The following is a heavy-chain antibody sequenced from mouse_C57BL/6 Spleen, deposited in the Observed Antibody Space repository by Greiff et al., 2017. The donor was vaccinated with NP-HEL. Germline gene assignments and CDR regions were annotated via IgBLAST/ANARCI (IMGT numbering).Heavy chain of an antibody. J-gene: IGHJ4*01. CDR3: ARRSPYYAMDY. CDR2: INPSTGGT. D-gene: IGHD1-1*01. Sequence: EVQVVESGPELVKPGASVKISCKASGYSFTGYYMNWVKQSPEKSLEWIGEINPSTGGTTYNQKFKAKATLTVDKSSSTAYMQLKSLTSEDSAVYYCARRSPYYAMDYWGQGTSVTVSS. V-gene: IGHV1-42*01. CDR1: GYSFTGYY.